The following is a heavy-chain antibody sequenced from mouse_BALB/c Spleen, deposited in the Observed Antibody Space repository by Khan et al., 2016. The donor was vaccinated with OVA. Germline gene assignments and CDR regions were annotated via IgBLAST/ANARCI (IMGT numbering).Heavy chain of an antibody. Sequence: EVELVESGGGLVQPGGSRKLSCAASGFTFNNYGMHWVRQTPEKGLEWVAYISGDSNTIYYVDSVKGRFTISRDNPKNTLFLQMTSLMSEDTAMYYCATSYFHGYYFDYWGPGTTLTVS. CDR2: ISGDSNTI. CDR3: ATSYFHGYYFDY. V-gene: IGHV5-17*02. D-gene: IGHD1-1*01. J-gene: IGHJ2*01. CDR1: GFTFNNYG.